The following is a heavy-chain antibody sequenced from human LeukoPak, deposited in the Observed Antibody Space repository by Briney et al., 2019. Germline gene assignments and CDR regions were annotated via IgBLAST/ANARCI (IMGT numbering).Heavy chain of an antibody. Sequence: ASVKVSCKASGYSVTSYDINWVRQATGQGREGMGWMNPNSGNTGYAQRFQGRVTMTRKTSISTAYMELSSLRSEDTAVYYCAREEVDPAGMDVWGQGTTVTVSS. CDR3: AREEVDPAGMDV. J-gene: IGHJ6*02. CDR2: MNPNSGNT. CDR1: GYSVTSYD. V-gene: IGHV1-8*01. D-gene: IGHD5-12*01.